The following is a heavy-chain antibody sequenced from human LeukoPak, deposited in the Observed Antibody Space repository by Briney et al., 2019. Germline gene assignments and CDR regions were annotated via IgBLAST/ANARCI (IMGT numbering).Heavy chain of an antibody. J-gene: IGHJ4*02. Sequence: ASVKVSCKASGYTFTGYYMHWVRQAPGQGLEWMGWINPNSGGTNYVQKFQGRVTMTTDTSTSTAYMELRSLRSGDTAVYYCARALYHTFDYWGQGTLVTVSS. CDR2: INPNSGGT. V-gene: IGHV1-2*02. CDR3: ARALYHTFDY. D-gene: IGHD2-2*01. CDR1: GYTFTGYY.